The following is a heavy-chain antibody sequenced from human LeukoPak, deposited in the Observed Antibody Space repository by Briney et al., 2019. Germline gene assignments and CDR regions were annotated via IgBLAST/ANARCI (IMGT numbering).Heavy chain of an antibody. CDR1: GYLINSGYC. Sequence: SETLSLTCSVSGYLINSGYCWGWFRQSPGKGLERIGSIYSTGDTYDKRSLKRRVSISVDSSKNQFSLKLRSVTAADTAVYYCASRATVANIYFDSWGQGNLVTVSS. D-gene: IGHD5-12*01. CDR2: IYSTGDT. CDR3: ASRATVANIYFDS. V-gene: IGHV4-38-2*02. J-gene: IGHJ4*02.